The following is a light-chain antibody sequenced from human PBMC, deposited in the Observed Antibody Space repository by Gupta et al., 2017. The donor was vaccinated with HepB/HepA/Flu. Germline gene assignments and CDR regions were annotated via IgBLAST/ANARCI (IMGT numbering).Light chain of an antibody. J-gene: IGKJ5*01. CDR2: GAS. CDR3: QQYDNWRPMT. Sequence: EIVMTQSPATLSVSPGERAALSCRASQSVTSNLAWYQHKPGQAPRLLIHGASTRATGIPARFSGSGSGTEFTLTIDSLQAEDFAVYYCQQYDNWRPMTFGQGTRLDIK. V-gene: IGKV3-15*01. CDR1: QSVTSN.